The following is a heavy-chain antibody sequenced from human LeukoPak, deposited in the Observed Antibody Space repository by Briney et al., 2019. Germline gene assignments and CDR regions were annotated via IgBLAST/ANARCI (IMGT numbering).Heavy chain of an antibody. CDR1: GYTFTGYY. J-gene: IGHJ5*02. D-gene: IGHD2-21*02. V-gene: IGHV1-2*02. CDR2: INPNSGGT. CDR3: GGDCAPNPCDWFDP. Sequence: ASLKVSCKASGYTFTGYYMHWVRQAPGQGLEWMGWINPNSGGTNYAQKFQGRVTMTRDTSISTVYLELSRLRYDDTAVYYCGGDCAPNPCDWFDPWGQGTLVTVSS.